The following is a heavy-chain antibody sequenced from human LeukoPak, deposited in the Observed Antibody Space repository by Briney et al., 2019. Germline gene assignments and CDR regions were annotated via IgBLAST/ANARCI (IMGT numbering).Heavy chain of an antibody. D-gene: IGHD6-13*01. CDR2: ISWNSGSI. Sequence: GGSLRLSCVASGFAFDEYAMHWVRQAPGKGLEWVSSISWNSGSIVYADSVKGRFTISRDNAKNSLYLQMNSLRAEDTALYYCAKRSSWDAFDIWGQGTMVTVSS. V-gene: IGHV3-9*01. CDR1: GFAFDEYA. J-gene: IGHJ3*02. CDR3: AKRSSWDAFDI.